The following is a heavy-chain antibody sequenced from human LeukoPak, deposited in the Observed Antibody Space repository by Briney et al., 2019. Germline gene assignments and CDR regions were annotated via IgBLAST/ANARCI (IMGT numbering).Heavy chain of an antibody. CDR2: IIPIFGTA. Sequence: SVKVSFTASGVTFNSYAISWVRQAPGQGLEWMGGIIPIFGTANYTQKFQGRVTITADKATRTAYLELRSLRSEETAVYYCARECSSGWYYYYYYMDVGGKGTTVTVSS. CDR1: GVTFNSYA. CDR3: ARECSSGWYYYYYYMDV. V-gene: IGHV1-69*06. D-gene: IGHD6-19*01. J-gene: IGHJ6*03.